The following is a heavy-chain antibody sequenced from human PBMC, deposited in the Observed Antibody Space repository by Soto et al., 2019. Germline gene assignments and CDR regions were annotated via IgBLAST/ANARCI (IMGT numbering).Heavy chain of an antibody. Sequence: SVKVSCKASGGTFSSYAISWVRQAPGQGLEWMGGIIPIFGTANYAQKFQGRVTITADESTSTAYMELSSLRSEDTAVYYCARDKGAPLPAARNYYYYGMDVWGQGTTVTVS. J-gene: IGHJ6*02. CDR3: ARDKGAPLPAARNYYYYGMDV. CDR1: GGTFSSYA. V-gene: IGHV1-69*13. D-gene: IGHD2-2*01. CDR2: IIPIFGTA.